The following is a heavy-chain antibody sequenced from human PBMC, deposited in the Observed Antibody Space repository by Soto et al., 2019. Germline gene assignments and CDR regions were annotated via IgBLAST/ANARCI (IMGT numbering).Heavy chain of an antibody. D-gene: IGHD3-3*01. CDR2: IRGSTYGGTT. Sequence: GGSLRLSCTFSGFTPDDYDYALTWVRQAPGKGLQWLGLIRGSTYGGTTEYAASVKGRFTISRDDSKGTTYLQMNSLKTEDTAVYYCSRDGDFYGLDVWGQGTTVTVSS. V-gene: IGHV3-49*04. CDR3: SRDGDFYGLDV. CDR1: GFTPDDYDYA. J-gene: IGHJ6*02.